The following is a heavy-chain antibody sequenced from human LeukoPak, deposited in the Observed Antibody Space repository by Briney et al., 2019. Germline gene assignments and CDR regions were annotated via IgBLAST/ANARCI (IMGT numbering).Heavy chain of an antibody. D-gene: IGHD3-10*01. CDR3: ARQAYGSGSYYDY. V-gene: IGHV4-59*01. CDR1: GGSISSYY. Sequence: SETLSLTCTVSGGSISSYYWSWIRQPPGKGLEWIGYIYYSRSTNYNPSLKSRVTISVDTSKNQFSLKLSSVTAADTAVYYCARQAYGSGSYYDYWGRGTLVTVSS. J-gene: IGHJ4*02. CDR2: IYYSRST.